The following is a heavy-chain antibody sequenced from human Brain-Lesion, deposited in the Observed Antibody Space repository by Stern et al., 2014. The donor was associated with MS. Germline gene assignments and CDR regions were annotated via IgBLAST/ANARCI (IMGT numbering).Heavy chain of an antibody. CDR3: ARFPASRPHVFDS. D-gene: IGHD6-13*01. CDR1: GGSISSSNW. Sequence: VQLVESGPGLVKPSGTLSLTCAVSGGSISSSNWWSWVRQSPGKGLEWIGESDHSGSTIYNPSLKSRVTVSVDRPKTRFPRTLGSVPAADTAVYFCARFPASRPHVFDSWGQGTLVTVSS. J-gene: IGHJ4*02. CDR2: SDHSGST. V-gene: IGHV4-4*02.